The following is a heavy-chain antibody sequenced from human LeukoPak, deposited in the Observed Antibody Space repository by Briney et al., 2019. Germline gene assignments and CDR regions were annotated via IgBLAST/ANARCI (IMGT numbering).Heavy chain of an antibody. CDR1: GGSFSDYY. CDR3: AREAVGEMLEVGATTGRAFDI. Sequence: SETLSLTCAVYGGSFSDYYWSWIRQPPGKGLEWIGEINHSGSTNYNPSLKSRVTISVDTSKNQFSQKLSSVTAADTAVYYCAREAVGEMLEVGATTGRAFDIWGQGTMVTVSS. D-gene: IGHD1-26*01. V-gene: IGHV4-34*01. CDR2: INHSGST. J-gene: IGHJ3*02.